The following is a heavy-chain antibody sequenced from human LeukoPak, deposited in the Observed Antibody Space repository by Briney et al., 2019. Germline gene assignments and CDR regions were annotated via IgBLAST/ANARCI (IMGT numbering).Heavy chain of an antibody. CDR2: INHSGST. Sequence: SETLSLTCAVYGGSFSGYYWSWIRQPPGKGLEWIGEINHSGSTNYNPSLKSRVTISVDTSKNQFSLKLSSVTAADTAVYYCARAPTDYDFWSGYYTRHYYYMDVWGKGTTVTVSS. V-gene: IGHV4-34*01. CDR3: ARAPTDYDFWSGYYTRHYYYMDV. D-gene: IGHD3-3*01. J-gene: IGHJ6*03. CDR1: GGSFSGYY.